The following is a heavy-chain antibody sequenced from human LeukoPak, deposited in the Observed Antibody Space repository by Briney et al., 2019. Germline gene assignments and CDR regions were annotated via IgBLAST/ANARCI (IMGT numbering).Heavy chain of an antibody. V-gene: IGHV3-23*01. CDR2: LSGSGATT. CDR3: AKGSDRHDY. CDR1: GFTFSSYA. Sequence: GGSLRLSCTASGFTFSSYAMSWVRQAPGKGLEWVSGLSGSGATTYYADSVKGRFTISRDNSNNTLYLQMISLRGEDTAVYYCAKGSDRHDYWGQGTLVTVSS. J-gene: IGHJ4*02. D-gene: IGHD1-14*01.